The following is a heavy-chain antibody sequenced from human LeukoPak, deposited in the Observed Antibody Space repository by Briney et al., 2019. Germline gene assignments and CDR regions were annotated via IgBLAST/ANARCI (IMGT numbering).Heavy chain of an antibody. Sequence: GGSLRLSCAASGFTFSRYSVNWVRQASGKGLEWVAYIRTSSGGIYYADSVKGRFTISTDTAKNSLYLEMNNLRDGDTAVYYCARDDSWAFDYWGQGTLVTVSS. CDR3: ARDDSWAFDY. J-gene: IGHJ4*02. CDR2: IRTSSGGI. D-gene: IGHD2-21*02. CDR1: GFTFSRYS. V-gene: IGHV3-48*02.